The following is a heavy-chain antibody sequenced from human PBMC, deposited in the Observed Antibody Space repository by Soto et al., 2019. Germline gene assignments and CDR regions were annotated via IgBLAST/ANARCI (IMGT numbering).Heavy chain of an antibody. Sequence: SVKVSCKASGGTFSSYAISWVLQAPGQGLEWMGGIIPIFGTANYAQKFQGRVTITADESTSTAYMELSSLRSEDTAVYYCARVSRYFDGLQNTHDYWGQGTLVTVSS. D-gene: IGHD3-9*01. CDR1: GGTFSSYA. CDR2: IIPIFGTA. V-gene: IGHV1-69*13. J-gene: IGHJ4*02. CDR3: ARVSRYFDGLQNTHDY.